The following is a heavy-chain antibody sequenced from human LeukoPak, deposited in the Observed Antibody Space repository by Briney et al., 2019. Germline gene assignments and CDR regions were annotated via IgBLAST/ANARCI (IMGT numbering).Heavy chain of an antibody. CDR2: INPNSGGT. CDR1: GYTFTGYY. V-gene: IGHV1-2*02. D-gene: IGHD3-10*01. CDR3: ARAPMGRGALY. J-gene: IGHJ4*02. Sequence: ASVKVSCKASGYTFTGYYMHWVRQAPGQGLEWMGWINPNSGGTNYAQKVQGRVTMTRDTSISTAYMEVTSLRSDDTAFYYCARAPMGRGALYWGQGTLVTVNS.